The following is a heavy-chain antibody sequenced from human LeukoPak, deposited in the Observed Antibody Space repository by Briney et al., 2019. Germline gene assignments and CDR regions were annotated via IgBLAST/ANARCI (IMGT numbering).Heavy chain of an antibody. CDR1: GFTFSSAW. J-gene: IGHJ4*01. Sequence: GGSLRLSCAASGFTFSSAWMTWVRQAPGKGLEWVGRIKSHTDGGTLDYAAPVKGRFTISRDDSKSTLYLQMNNLLTEGTAVYYCATRPPEPCDLCSGYFDYWGHGTPVTVSS. CDR2: IKSHTDGGTL. V-gene: IGHV3-15*01. D-gene: IGHD3-3*01. CDR3: ATRPPEPCDLCSGYFDY.